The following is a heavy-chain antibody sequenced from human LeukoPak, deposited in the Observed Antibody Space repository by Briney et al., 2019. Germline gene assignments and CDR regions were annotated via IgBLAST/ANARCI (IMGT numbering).Heavy chain of an antibody. Sequence: PGRSLRLSCAASGFTFSSYGMHWVRQAPGKGLEWVAVISYDGSNKYYADSVKGRFTISRDNSKNTLYLQMNSLRAEDTALYYCASFLEYSSSPSYYMDVWGKGTTVTVSS. V-gene: IGHV3-30*03. CDR2: ISYDGSNK. J-gene: IGHJ6*03. CDR3: ASFLEYSSSPSYYMDV. CDR1: GFTFSSYG. D-gene: IGHD6-6*01.